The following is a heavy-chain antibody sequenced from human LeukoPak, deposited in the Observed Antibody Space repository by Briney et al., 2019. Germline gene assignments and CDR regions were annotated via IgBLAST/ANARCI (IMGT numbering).Heavy chain of an antibody. D-gene: IGHD4-23*01. CDR2: IYYSGST. CDR1: GGSISSSSYY. CDR3: ARWGTHDYGGNSVSWFDP. J-gene: IGHJ5*02. Sequence: SETLSLTCTVSGGSISSSSYYWGWIRQPPGKGLEWIGSIYYSGSTYYNPSLKSRVTISVDTSNNQFSLKLSSVTAADTAVYYCARWGTHDYGGNSVSWFDPWGQGTLVTVSS. V-gene: IGHV4-39*01.